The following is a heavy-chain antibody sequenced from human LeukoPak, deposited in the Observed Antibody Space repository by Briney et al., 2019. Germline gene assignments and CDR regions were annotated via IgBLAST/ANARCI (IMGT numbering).Heavy chain of an antibody. CDR2: ISWNSGSI. Sequence: GGSLRLSCAASGFTFDDYAIHWVRQAPGKGLEWVSGISWNSGSIGYADSVKGRFTISRDNAKNSLYLQMNSLRAEDTALYYCAKAPHYDILTGPDYWGQGTLVTVSS. D-gene: IGHD3-9*01. CDR3: AKAPHYDILTGPDY. V-gene: IGHV3-9*01. J-gene: IGHJ4*02. CDR1: GFTFDDYA.